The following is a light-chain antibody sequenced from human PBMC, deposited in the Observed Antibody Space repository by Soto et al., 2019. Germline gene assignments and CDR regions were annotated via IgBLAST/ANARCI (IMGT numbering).Light chain of an antibody. CDR2: DAS. CDR3: QQYDNLLIT. CDR1: QDISNY. V-gene: IGKV1-33*01. J-gene: IGKJ5*01. Sequence: DSQMTQSPSSLSASVGDRVTITCQASQDISNYLNWYQQKPGKAPKLLIYDASNLETGVPSRFSGSGSGTDFTFTISSLRPEDIATYYCQQYDNLLITFGQGTRLEIK.